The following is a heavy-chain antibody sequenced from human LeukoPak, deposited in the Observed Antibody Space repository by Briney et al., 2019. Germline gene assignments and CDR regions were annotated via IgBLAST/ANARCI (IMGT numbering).Heavy chain of an antibody. D-gene: IGHD3-10*01. CDR3: ASHYYGSGTVYFQH. CDR2: ISMSSTTI. Sequence: GGSLRLSCAASGFTFSNAWMSWVRRAPGKGLEWVSSISMSSTTIYYADSVKGRFTISRDNAKNSVYLQMDSLRDQDTAVYYCASHYYGSGTVYFQHWGQGTLVTVPS. J-gene: IGHJ1*01. CDR1: GFTFSNAW. V-gene: IGHV3-48*02.